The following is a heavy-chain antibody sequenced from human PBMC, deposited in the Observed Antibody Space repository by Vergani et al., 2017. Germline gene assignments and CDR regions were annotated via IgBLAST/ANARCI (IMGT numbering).Heavy chain of an antibody. J-gene: IGHJ4*02. CDR3: ARADSVVVIAVPLDY. CDR1: GYTFTSYG. CDR2: ISAYNGNT. V-gene: IGHV1-18*01. D-gene: IGHD2-21*01. Sequence: QVQLVQSGAEVKKPGASVKVSCKASGYTFTSYGISWVRQAPGQGLEWMGWISAYNGNTNYAQKLQGRVTRTTDTSTSTAYMELRSLRSDDTAVYYCARADSVVVIAVPLDYWGQGTLVTVSS.